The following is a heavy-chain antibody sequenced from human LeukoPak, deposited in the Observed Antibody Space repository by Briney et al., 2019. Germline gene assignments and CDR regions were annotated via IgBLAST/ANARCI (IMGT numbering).Heavy chain of an antibody. Sequence: SETLSLTCTVSGGSINDFYWNWIRQPPGKGLEWIGYIYSSGTTNYNPSLKSRVTMSVDTSENQSSLKLNSVTVADTAVYYCARDRRGYSYGSQWFDPWGQGTLVTVSS. CDR3: ARDRRGYSYGSQWFDP. J-gene: IGHJ5*02. V-gene: IGHV4-59*12. D-gene: IGHD5-18*01. CDR2: IYSSGTT. CDR1: GGSINDFY.